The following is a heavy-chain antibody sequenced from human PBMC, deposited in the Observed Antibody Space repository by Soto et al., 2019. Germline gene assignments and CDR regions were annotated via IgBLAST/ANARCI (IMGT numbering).Heavy chain of an antibody. CDR1: GFTFSSYW. V-gene: IGHV3-7*01. Sequence: PGGSLRLSCAASGFTFSSYWMSWVRQAPGKGLEWVANIKQDGSEKYYVDSVKGRFTISRDNAKNSLYLQMNSLRAEDTAVYYCARVRSGWYYVFDIWGQGTMVTVSS. CDR3: ARVRSGWYYVFDI. CDR2: IKQDGSEK. J-gene: IGHJ3*02. D-gene: IGHD6-19*01.